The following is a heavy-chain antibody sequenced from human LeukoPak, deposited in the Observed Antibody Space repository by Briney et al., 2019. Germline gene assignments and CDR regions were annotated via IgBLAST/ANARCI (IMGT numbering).Heavy chain of an antibody. Sequence: SETLSLTCTVSGGSVSSGSYYWGWIRQPPGKGLEWIGNIYYSGSTYYNPSLKSRVTISVDTSKNQFSLKLTSVTAADTAVYYCARDSGGYDTFDYWGQGILVTVSS. CDR1: GGSVSSGSYY. CDR2: IYYSGST. J-gene: IGHJ4*02. CDR3: ARDSGGYDTFDY. V-gene: IGHV4-39*07. D-gene: IGHD5-12*01.